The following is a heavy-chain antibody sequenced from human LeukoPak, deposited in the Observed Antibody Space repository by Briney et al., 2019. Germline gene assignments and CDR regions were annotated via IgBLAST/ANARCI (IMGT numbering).Heavy chain of an antibody. J-gene: IGHJ4*02. CDR1: GFTVSSNY. CDR3: ARDRSGYSLDY. Sequence: GGSLRLSCAASGFTVSSNYMSWVRQAPGKGLEWVSVIYSGGSTYYADSVKGRSTISRDNSKNTLYLQMNSLRAEDTAVYYCARDRSGYSLDYWGQGTLVTVSS. CDR2: IYSGGST. D-gene: IGHD3-22*01. V-gene: IGHV3-66*01.